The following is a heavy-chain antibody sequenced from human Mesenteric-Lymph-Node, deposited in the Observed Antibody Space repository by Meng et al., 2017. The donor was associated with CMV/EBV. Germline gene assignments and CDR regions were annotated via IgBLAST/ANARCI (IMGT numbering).Heavy chain of an antibody. V-gene: IGHV4-39*01. CDR1: GGSISSSRYY. CDR3: ARPHYYGSGSSPWFDP. CDR2: IYYSGST. D-gene: IGHD3-10*01. Sequence: QLQLQASGPGMVKRSEDLFLTRTGPGGSISSSRYYWGWIRQPPGKGLEWIGSIYYSGSTYYNPSLKSRVTISVDTSKNQFSLKLSSVTAADTAVYYCARPHYYGSGSSPWFDPWGQGTLVTVSS. J-gene: IGHJ5*02.